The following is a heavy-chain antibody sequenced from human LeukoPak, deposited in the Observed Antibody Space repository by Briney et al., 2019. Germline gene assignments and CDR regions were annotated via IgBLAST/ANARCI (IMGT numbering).Heavy chain of an antibody. J-gene: IGHJ4*02. CDR2: ISWNSGSI. CDR1: GFTFHDYA. D-gene: IGHD6-13*01. V-gene: IGHV3-9*01. CDR3: AKDKGSNWCYFDY. Sequence: GRSLRLSCAASGFTFHDYAMHWVRHAPGKGLERVSGISWNSGSIDYADSVKGRFTISRDSAKNSLYLQMNSLRSEDTALYYCAKDKGSNWCYFDYWGQGTLVTVSS.